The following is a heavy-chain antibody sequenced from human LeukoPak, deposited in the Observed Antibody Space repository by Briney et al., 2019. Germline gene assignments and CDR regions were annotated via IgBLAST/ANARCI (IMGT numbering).Heavy chain of an antibody. Sequence: SEILSLTCIVSGGSISSRSYYWGWIRQPPGKGLEWIGSIYYSGSTYYNPSLKSRVTISVDTSKNQFSLKLSSVTAADAAVYYCASSSSYYYYYMDVWGKGTTVTVSS. CDR2: IYYSGST. V-gene: IGHV4-39*01. CDR3: ASSSSYYYYYMDV. CDR1: GGSISSRSYY. J-gene: IGHJ6*03. D-gene: IGHD6-6*01.